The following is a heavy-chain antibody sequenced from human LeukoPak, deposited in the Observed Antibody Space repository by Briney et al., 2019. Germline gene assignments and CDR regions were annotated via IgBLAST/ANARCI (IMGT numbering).Heavy chain of an antibody. V-gene: IGHV3-74*01. D-gene: IGHD6-25*01. Sequence: GGSLRLSCAGSGLLFSNYWMHWVRQAPGKGLVWVSRIDGNGSRTNYADSVKGRFTISRDNTKNTVYLQMNSLRAEDTAVYYCASRLQRQGFDIWGQGEMVTVSS. CDR3: ASRLQRQGFDI. J-gene: IGHJ3*02. CDR1: GLLFSNYW. CDR2: IDGNGSRT.